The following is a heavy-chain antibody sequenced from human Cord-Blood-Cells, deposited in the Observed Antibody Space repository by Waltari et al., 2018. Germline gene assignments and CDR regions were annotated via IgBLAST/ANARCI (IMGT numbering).Heavy chain of an antibody. CDR1: GYTFTSYG. D-gene: IGHD3-3*01. CDR2: ISAYNGNT. CDR3: ARDLQRSYYDFWSGSPAYDY. V-gene: IGHV1-18*04. J-gene: IGHJ4*02. Sequence: QVQLVQSGAEVKKPGASVKVSCKDSGYTFTSYGISWVRQAPGQGLEWMGWISAYNGNTNYAQKLQGRVTMTTDTSTSTAYMELRSLRSDDTAVYYCARDLQRSYYDFWSGSPAYDYWGQGTLVTVSS.